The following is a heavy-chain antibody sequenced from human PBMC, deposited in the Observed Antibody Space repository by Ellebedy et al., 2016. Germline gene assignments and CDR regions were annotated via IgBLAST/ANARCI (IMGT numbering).Heavy chain of an antibody. V-gene: IGHV3-30*18. CDR3: AKEGRSSASRYYYYYYMDV. CDR1: GFTFSSYG. Sequence: GESLKISXAASGFTFSSYGMHWVRQAPGKGLEWVAVISYDGSNKYYADSVKVRFTISRDNSKNTLYLQMNSRRAEDTAVYNCAKEGRSSASRYYYYYYMDVWGKGTTVTVSS. D-gene: IGHD6-6*01. J-gene: IGHJ6*03. CDR2: ISYDGSNK.